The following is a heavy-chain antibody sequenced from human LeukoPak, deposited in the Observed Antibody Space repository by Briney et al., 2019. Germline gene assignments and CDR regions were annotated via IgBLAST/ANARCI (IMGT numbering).Heavy chain of an antibody. V-gene: IGHV4-31*03. CDR1: GGSISSGGYY. CDR3: ARKPIVSSSWYYFDY. Sequence: SQTLSLTCTVSGGSISSGGYYWSWIRQHPGKGLEWIGYIYYSGSTYYNPSLKSRVTISVDTSKNQFSLKLSSVTAADTAVYYCARKPIVSSSWYYFDYWGQGTLVTVSS. J-gene: IGHJ4*02. D-gene: IGHD6-13*01. CDR2: IYYSGST.